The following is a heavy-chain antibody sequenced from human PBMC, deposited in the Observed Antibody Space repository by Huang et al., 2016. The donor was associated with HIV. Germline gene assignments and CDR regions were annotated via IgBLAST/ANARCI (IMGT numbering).Heavy chain of an antibody. J-gene: IGHJ6*03. V-gene: IGHV1-18*01. CDR2: MSGYKGNT. D-gene: IGHD5-18*01. CDR1: GYTFSSFG. Sequence: QVQLVQSGAEVKKPGASVKVSCKASGYTFSSFGISWVRQAPGQGLEWVGWMSGYKGNTKFAQKVQGRLTMTTDTSTSTAYMELRSLRSDDTAVYYCARGGGIQLWLLGYYYMDVWGNGTTVTVSS. CDR3: ARGGGIQLWLLGYYYMDV.